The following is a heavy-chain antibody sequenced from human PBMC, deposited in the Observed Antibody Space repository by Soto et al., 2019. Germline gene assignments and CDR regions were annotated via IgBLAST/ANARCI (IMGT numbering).Heavy chain of an antibody. J-gene: IGHJ4*02. CDR2: IYYIGST. Sequence: AXXTLSLPCAVLCGTISHFYCRWIRQPPGKGLERIGYIYYIGSTTYSPSLKSRVTISVDTSKNQFSLELRPVIAADTAVYYCARSSDGAAFDYWGQGTLVTVSS. CDR3: ARSSDGAAFDY. CDR1: CGTISHFY. V-gene: IGHV4-59*01. D-gene: IGHD6-25*01.